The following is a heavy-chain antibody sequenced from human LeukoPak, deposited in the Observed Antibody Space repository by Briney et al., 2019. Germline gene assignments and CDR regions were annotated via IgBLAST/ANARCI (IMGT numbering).Heavy chain of an antibody. J-gene: IGHJ4*02. CDR3: AKNYGGGPPDY. CDR1: GFTLSSYG. D-gene: IGHD4-23*01. Sequence: GGSLRLSCAASGFTLSSYGMHWVRQAPGKGLEWVAVIWYDGSNKYYADSVKGRFTISRDNSKNTLYLQMSSLRAEDTAVYYCAKNYGGGPPDYWGQGTLVTVSS. CDR2: IWYDGSNK. V-gene: IGHV3-30*02.